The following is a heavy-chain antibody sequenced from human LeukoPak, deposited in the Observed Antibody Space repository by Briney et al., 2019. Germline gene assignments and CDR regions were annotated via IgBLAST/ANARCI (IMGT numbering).Heavy chain of an antibody. CDR2: INHSGST. D-gene: IGHD3-22*01. V-gene: IGHV4-34*01. J-gene: IGHJ4*02. CDR1: GGSFSGYY. Sequence: SETLSLTCAVYGGSFSGYYWSWIRQPPGEGLEWIGEINHSGSTNYNPSLKSRVTISVDTSKNQFSLKLSSVTAADTAVYYCARGGNYYDSSGYSRWGQGTLVTVSS. CDR3: ARGGNYYDSSGYSR.